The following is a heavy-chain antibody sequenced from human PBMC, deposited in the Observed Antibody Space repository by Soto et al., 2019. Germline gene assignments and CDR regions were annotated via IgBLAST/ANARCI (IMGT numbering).Heavy chain of an antibody. Sequence: SETLSLTCAVYGGSFSGYYWSWIRQPPGKGLEWIGEINHSGSTNNNPSLKSRVTISVDTSKNQFSLKLSSVTAADTAVYYCAISSGSHHDAFDIWGQGTMVTVSS. D-gene: IGHD3-22*01. CDR2: INHSGST. CDR3: AISSGSHHDAFDI. CDR1: GGSFSGYY. J-gene: IGHJ3*02. V-gene: IGHV4-34*01.